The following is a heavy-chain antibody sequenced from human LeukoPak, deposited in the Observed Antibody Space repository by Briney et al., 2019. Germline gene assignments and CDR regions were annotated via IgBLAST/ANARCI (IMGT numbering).Heavy chain of an antibody. Sequence: GGSLRLSCAASGFTFSSYAMNWVRQAPGKGLEWVSSISGSGTSTYYADSVKGRFTISGDNSKNTLYLQMNSLRTEDTAVYYCAKMYYDFWSGYPPYFKYWGQGTLVTVSS. CDR3: AKMYYDFWSGYPPYFKY. CDR2: ISGSGTST. CDR1: GFTFSSYA. D-gene: IGHD3-3*01. V-gene: IGHV3-23*01. J-gene: IGHJ4*02.